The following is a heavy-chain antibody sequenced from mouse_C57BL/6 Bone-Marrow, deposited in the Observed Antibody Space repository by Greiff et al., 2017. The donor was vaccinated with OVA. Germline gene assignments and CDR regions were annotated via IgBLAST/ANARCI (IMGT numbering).Heavy chain of an antibody. CDR1: GYTFTSYW. J-gene: IGHJ2*01. V-gene: IGHV1-64*01. CDR3: ARFYYSNYSYYFDY. D-gene: IGHD2-5*01. Sequence: VQLQQPGAELVKPGASVKLSCKASGYTFTSYWMHWVKQRPGQGLEWIGMIHPNSGSTNYNEKFKSKATLTVDKSSSTAYMQLSSLTYEDSAVYYCARFYYSNYSYYFDYWGQGTTLTVSS. CDR2: IHPNSGST.